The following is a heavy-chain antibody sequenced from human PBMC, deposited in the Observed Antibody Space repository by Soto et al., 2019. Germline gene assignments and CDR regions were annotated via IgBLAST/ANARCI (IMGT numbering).Heavy chain of an antibody. Sequence: QMQLVQSGAEVKRPGASLGVPGKSSGYTFTGFYIHWVRQPPGQGLEGMGIFNQSGGITNFARRFQGRVTMTRDMSTNTHYMELSSLKSDDTAVYYCASSPAFSSSWYGIPPDPSHGMDVWGQGTTVTVS. CDR2: FNQSGGIT. CDR3: ASSPAFSSSWYGIPPDPSHGMDV. D-gene: IGHD6-13*01. J-gene: IGHJ6*02. CDR1: GYTFTGFY. V-gene: IGHV1-46*01.